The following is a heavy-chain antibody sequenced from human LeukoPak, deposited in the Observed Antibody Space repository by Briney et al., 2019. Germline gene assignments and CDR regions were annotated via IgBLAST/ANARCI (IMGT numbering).Heavy chain of an antibody. V-gene: IGHV4-4*02. CDR2: TYDGGTS. D-gene: IGHD6-13*01. CDR3: ARGRPGYSSSYDY. Sequence: SGTLSLTCGVSGGSISSTNWWSWVGQSPGKGLEWIGETYDGGTSHYNPSLKSRVTISVDKSKTQLSLKLSSVTAADTAVYYCARGRPGYSSSYDYWGQGTLVTASS. CDR1: GGSISSTNW. J-gene: IGHJ4*02.